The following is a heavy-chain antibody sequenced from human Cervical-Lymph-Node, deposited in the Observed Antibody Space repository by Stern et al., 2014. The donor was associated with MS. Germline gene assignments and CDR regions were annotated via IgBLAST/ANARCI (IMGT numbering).Heavy chain of an antibody. J-gene: IGHJ3*02. V-gene: IGHV1-3*01. CDR2: ITPGNDNT. D-gene: IGHD4-17*01. CDR1: GYTFTSYA. CDR3: ARSIAGYGDFYHGAFDI. Sequence: VQLVQSGAEVKKPGASVTISCKASGYTFTSYAIHWVRQAPGQRLEWMGWITPGNDNTRYSQKFQDRVTITRDTSASTAYVELSGLRSEDTAVYYCARSIAGYGDFYHGAFDIWGQGTVVTVSS.